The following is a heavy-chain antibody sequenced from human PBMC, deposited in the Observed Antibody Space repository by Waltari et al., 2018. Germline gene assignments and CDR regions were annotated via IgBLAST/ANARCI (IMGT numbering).Heavy chain of an antibody. V-gene: IGHV1-2*02. CDR1: GYPFTGYY. D-gene: IGHD2-8*02. J-gene: IGHJ3*02. CDR3: ARVQYWTLNDAFDI. Sequence: QVQLVLSGAEVKKPGASVKVSCKASGYPFTGYYMHWVRQAPGQGLGWMGWINPNSGGTNYAQKFQGRVTMTRDTSISTAYMELSRLRSDDTAVYYCARVQYWTLNDAFDIWGQGTMVTVSS. CDR2: INPNSGGT.